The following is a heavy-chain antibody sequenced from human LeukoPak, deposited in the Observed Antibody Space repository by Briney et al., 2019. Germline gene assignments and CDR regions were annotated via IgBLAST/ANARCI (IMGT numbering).Heavy chain of an antibody. CDR1: GFTFSNAW. D-gene: IGHD2-15*01. CDR3: TTVGWWHLYGMDV. Sequence: GGSLRLSCATSGFTFSNAWMSWVRQAPGKGLEWVGRIKSKTDGGTTDYAAPVKGRFTISRDDSKNTLYLQMNSLKTEDTAVYYCTTVGWWHLYGMDVWGQGTTVTVSS. V-gene: IGHV3-15*01. CDR2: IKSKTDGGTT. J-gene: IGHJ6*02.